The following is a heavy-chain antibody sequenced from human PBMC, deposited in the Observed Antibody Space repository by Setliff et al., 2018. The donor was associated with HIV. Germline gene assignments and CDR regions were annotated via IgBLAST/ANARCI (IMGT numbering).Heavy chain of an antibody. Sequence: PGESLKISCAASGFTFSSHWMNWVRQAPGKGLEWVSSISSSTYIYYADSVKGRFTISRDNAKNSLYLQMNSLKTEDMAVYYCTRHVDSGTYMDVWGRGTTVTVSS. CDR2: ISSSTYI. J-gene: IGHJ6*03. D-gene: IGHD5-18*01. CDR1: GFTFSSHW. V-gene: IGHV3-21*04. CDR3: TRHVDSGTYMDV.